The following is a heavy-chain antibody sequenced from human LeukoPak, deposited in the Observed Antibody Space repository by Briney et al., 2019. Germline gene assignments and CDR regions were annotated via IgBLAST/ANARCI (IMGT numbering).Heavy chain of an antibody. Sequence: SETLSLTCTVSGGSISSGSYYWGWIRQPAGKGLEWIGRIYTSGSTNYNPSLKSRVTISVDTSKNQFSLKLSSVTAADTAVYYCARLVVNWKARQIPSGDHFDYWGQGTLVTVSS. CDR2: IYTSGST. J-gene: IGHJ4*02. V-gene: IGHV4-61*02. D-gene: IGHD1-20*01. CDR3: ARLVVNWKARQIPSGDHFDY. CDR1: GGSISSGSYY.